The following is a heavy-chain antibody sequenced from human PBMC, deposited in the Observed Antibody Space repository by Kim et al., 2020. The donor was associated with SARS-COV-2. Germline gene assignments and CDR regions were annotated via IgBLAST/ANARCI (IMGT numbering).Heavy chain of an antibody. J-gene: IGHJ3*02. CDR3: ARDDSSGYYVDAFDI. Sequence: GGSLRLSCAASGFTFSSYSMNWVRQAPGKGLEWVSSISSSSSYIYYADSVKGRFTISRDNAKNSLYLQMNSLRAEDTAVYYYARDDSSGYYVDAFDIWGQGTMVTVSS. V-gene: IGHV3-21*01. CDR2: ISSSSSYI. D-gene: IGHD3-22*01. CDR1: GFTFSSYS.